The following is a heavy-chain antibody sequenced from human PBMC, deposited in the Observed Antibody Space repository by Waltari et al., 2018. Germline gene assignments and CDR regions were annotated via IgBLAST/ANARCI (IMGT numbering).Heavy chain of an antibody. J-gene: IGHJ4*02. CDR1: GGTFSSYT. CDR3: ARSPTEYSSWGGYFDY. D-gene: IGHD6-6*01. CDR2: IIPILGIA. Sequence: QVQLVQSGAEVKKPGSSVKVSCKASGGTFSSYTISWVRQAPGQGLEWMGRIIPILGIANSAKKVQGRVTITADKSTSTAYMELSSLRSEDTAVYYCARSPTEYSSWGGYFDYWGQGTLVTVSS. V-gene: IGHV1-69*02.